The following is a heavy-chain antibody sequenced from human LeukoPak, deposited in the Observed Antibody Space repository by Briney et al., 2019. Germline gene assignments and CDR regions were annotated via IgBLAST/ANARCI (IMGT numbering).Heavy chain of an antibody. V-gene: IGHV3-30*02. CDR3: AKAAIGITIFGVGPDAFDI. Sequence: GGSLRLSCAASGFTFSSYGMHWVRQAPGKGLEWVAFIRYDGSNKYYADSVKGRFTISRDNSKNTLYLQMNSLRAEDTAVYYCAKAAIGITIFGVGPDAFDIWGQGTMVTVSS. J-gene: IGHJ3*02. D-gene: IGHD3-3*01. CDR2: IRYDGSNK. CDR1: GFTFSSYG.